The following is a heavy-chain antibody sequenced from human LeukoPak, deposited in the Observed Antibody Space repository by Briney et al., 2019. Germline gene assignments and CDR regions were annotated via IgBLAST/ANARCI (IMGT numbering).Heavy chain of an antibody. J-gene: IGHJ4*02. CDR2: IYYSGST. Sequence: SETLSLTCTVSGGSISTYYWSWIRQPPGKGLEWIGYIYYSGSTNYNPSLKSRVTISVDTSKNQLSLKLSSVTAADTAVYYRARHRLDYNYFDYWGQGTLVTVSS. CDR3: ARHRLDYNYFDY. D-gene: IGHD4-4*01. CDR1: GGSISTYY. V-gene: IGHV4-59*08.